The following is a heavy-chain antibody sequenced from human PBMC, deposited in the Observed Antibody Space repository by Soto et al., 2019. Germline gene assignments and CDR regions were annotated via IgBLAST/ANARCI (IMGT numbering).Heavy chain of an antibody. V-gene: IGHV3-66*01. J-gene: IGHJ4*02. D-gene: IGHD6-13*01. CDR2: IYSGYST. CDR3: ARGEYSSSEVPYY. CDR1: GFTVSGNY. Sequence: GGSLRLSCAASGFTVSGNYMTWVRQAPGKGLEWVSVIYSGYSTYYADSVQGRFTISRDNSKNTLYLQMNRLRAEDTAVYYCARGEYSSSEVPYYWGQGTLVTVSS.